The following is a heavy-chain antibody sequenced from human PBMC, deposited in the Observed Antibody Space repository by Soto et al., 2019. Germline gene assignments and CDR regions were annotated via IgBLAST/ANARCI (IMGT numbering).Heavy chain of an antibody. V-gene: IGHV3-48*03. CDR1: GFVFKNYE. CDR3: ARDIDNRDYYYGLDV. J-gene: IGHJ6*02. CDR2: ISNSSNTI. Sequence: LRLSCVASGFVFKNYEMNWVRQAPGKGLEWISYISNSSNTIYVADSMRGRFTISRDNAKNSLFLQMNSLRADDTAVYYCARDIDNRDYYYGLDVWGQGTTVTVSS. D-gene: IGHD1-20*01.